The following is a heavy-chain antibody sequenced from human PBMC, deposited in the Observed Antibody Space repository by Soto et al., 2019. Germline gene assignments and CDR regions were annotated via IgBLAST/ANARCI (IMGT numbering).Heavy chain of an antibody. D-gene: IGHD6-6*01. CDR2: TYYRSKWYN. V-gene: IGHV6-1*01. CDR3: AREGGYSSSPYYYYYYMDV. CDR1: GDSVSSNSAA. J-gene: IGHJ6*03. Sequence: SQTLSLTCAISGDSVSSNSAAWTWIRQSPSRGLEWLGRTYYRSKWYNDYAVSVKSRITINPDTSKNQFSLQLNSVTPEDTAVYYCAREGGYSSSPYYYYYYMDVWGKGTTVTVSS.